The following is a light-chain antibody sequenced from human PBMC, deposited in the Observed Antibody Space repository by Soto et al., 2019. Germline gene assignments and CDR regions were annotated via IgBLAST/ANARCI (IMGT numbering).Light chain of an antibody. CDR3: MQGTHWPPYT. V-gene: IGKV2-30*02. J-gene: IGKJ2*01. Sequence: DVVMPQSPLSLPVTLGQPASISCRSGPSLVHRDGNTYLNWLQQRPGQSPRRLIYKVSNRDSGVPARFSGSGSGTNFTRKISRVEAEDVGVYYCMQGTHWPPYTFGQGTKLEIK. CDR2: KVS. CDR1: PSLVHRDGNTY.